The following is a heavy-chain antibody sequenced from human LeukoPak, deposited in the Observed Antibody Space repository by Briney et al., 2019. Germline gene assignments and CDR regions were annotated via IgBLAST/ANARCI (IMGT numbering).Heavy chain of an antibody. D-gene: IGHD2-2*01. CDR2: ISSSGSTI. CDR1: GFTFSDYY. V-gene: IGHV3-11*01. Sequence: PGGSLRLTCAASGFTFSDYYMSWIRQAPGKGLEWVSYISSSGSTIYYADSVKGRFTISRDNAKNSLYLQMNSLRAEDTAVYYCARKEVVPAAMGLDYWGQGTLVTVSS. CDR3: ARKEVVPAAMGLDY. J-gene: IGHJ4*02.